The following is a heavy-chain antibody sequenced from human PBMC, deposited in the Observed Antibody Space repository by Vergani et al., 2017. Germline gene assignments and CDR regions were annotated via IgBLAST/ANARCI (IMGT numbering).Heavy chain of an antibody. Sequence: QAQLVQSGAEVKKPGASLKVFCKASGYIFTSYGISWVRQAPGQGLEWMGRIIPIFGTANYAQKFQGRVTIIADESTSKAYMELSSLRSDDTAVYYCAXGYYGSGSLYYLYYWGQGTLVSVSS. J-gene: IGHJ4*02. CDR1: GYIFTSYG. CDR2: IIPIFGTA. CDR3: AXGYYGSGSLYYLYY. V-gene: IGHV1-69*13. D-gene: IGHD3-10*01.